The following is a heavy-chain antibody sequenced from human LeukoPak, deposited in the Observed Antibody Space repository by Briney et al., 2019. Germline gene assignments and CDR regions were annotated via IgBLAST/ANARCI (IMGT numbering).Heavy chain of an antibody. CDR1: GFTFSSLA. J-gene: IGHJ4*02. CDR2: IKQDGSEK. D-gene: IGHD2-15*01. CDR3: ARDTVVVVSATSLFDY. V-gene: IGHV3-7*05. Sequence: GGSLRLSCAASGFTFSSLAMSWVRQAPGRGLEWVANIKQDGSEKYYVDSVKGRFTISRDNAKNSLYLQMNSLRAEDTAVFYCARDTVVVVSATSLFDYWGQGTLVTVSS.